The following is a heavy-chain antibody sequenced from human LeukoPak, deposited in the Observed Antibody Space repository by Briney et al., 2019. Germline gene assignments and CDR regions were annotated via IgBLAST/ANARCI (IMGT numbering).Heavy chain of an antibody. J-gene: IGHJ4*02. D-gene: IGHD6-13*01. Sequence: SETLSLTCTVSGGSISSGGYYWSWIRQHPGKGLEWIGYIYYSGSTYYNPSLKSRVTISVDTSENQFSLKLSSVTAADTAVYYCARDLGLSSIIDYWGQGTLVTASS. V-gene: IGHV4-31*03. CDR3: ARDLGLSSIIDY. CDR1: GGSISSGGYY. CDR2: IYYSGST.